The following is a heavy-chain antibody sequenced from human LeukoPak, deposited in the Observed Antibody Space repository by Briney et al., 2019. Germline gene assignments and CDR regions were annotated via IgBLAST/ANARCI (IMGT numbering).Heavy chain of an antibody. CDR1: GFSFSRYA. D-gene: IGHD2-15*01. J-gene: IGHJ4*02. Sequence: GGSLGLSCAASGFSFSRYAMSWVRQAPGKGLEWVSLMGTSVDNTHYAESVKRRFTISRDNSKNPQFLQMNSLRAEDTAVYYCAKGDCSGGRCNSSYFDYWGQGTLVTVSS. CDR3: AKGDCSGGRCNSSYFDY. V-gene: IGHV3-23*01. CDR2: MGTSVDNT.